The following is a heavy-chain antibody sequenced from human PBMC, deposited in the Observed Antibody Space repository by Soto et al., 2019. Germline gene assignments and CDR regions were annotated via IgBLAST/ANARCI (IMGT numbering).Heavy chain of an antibody. D-gene: IGHD3-22*01. V-gene: IGHV3-7*05. J-gene: IGHJ6*02. CDR2: IKQDGSEK. CDR3: ARDRGSSGYYYGDYYYGMDV. Sequence: GGSLRLSCAASGFTFSSYWMSWVRQAPGKGLEWVANIKQDGSEKYYVDSVKGRFTISRDNAKNSLYLQMNSMRAEDTAVYYCARDRGSSGYYYGDYYYGMDVWGQGTTVTVSS. CDR1: GFTFSSYW.